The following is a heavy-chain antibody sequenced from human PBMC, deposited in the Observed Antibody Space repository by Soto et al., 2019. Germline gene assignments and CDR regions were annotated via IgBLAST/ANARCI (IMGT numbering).Heavy chain of an antibody. Sequence: PSETLSLTCTVSGGSISSSSYYWGWIRQPPGKGLEWIGSIYYSGSTYYNPSLKSRVTISVDTSKNQFSLKLSSVTAADTAVYYCARYAKGRVYPDWDYYYGMDVWGKGTTVTVSS. CDR3: ARYAKGRVYPDWDYYYGMDV. D-gene: IGHD6-13*01. CDR2: IYYSGST. CDR1: GGSISSSSYY. J-gene: IGHJ6*04. V-gene: IGHV4-39*01.